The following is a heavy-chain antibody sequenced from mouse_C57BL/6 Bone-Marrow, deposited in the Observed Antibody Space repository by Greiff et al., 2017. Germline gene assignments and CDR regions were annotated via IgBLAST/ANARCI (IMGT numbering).Heavy chain of an antibody. CDR1: GYTFTSYW. CDR3: ARSKRRIEPFAY. V-gene: IGHV1-64*01. J-gene: IGHJ3*01. CDR2: IHPNSGST. Sequence: VQLQQPGAELVKPGASVKLSCKASGYTFTSYWMHWVKQRPGQGLEWIGMIHPNSGSTNYNEKFKSKATLTVDKSSSTAYMQLSSLTSEDSAVYYGARSKRRIEPFAYWGQGTLVTVSA.